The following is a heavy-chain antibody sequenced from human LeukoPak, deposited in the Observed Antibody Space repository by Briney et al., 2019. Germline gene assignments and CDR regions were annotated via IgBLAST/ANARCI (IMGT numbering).Heavy chain of an antibody. Sequence: VASVKVSCKASGGTFSSYAISWVRQAPGQGLEWMGGIIPIFGTANYAQKFQGRVTITADESTSTAYMELSSLRSEDTAVYYCARDQTVLHYFDYWGQGTLVTVSS. V-gene: IGHV1-69*01. CDR2: IIPIFGTA. CDR1: GGTFSSYA. D-gene: IGHD4-11*01. CDR3: ARDQTVLHYFDY. J-gene: IGHJ4*02.